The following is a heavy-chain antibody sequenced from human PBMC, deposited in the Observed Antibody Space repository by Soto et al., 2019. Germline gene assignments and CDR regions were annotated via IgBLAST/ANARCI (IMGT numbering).Heavy chain of an antibody. CDR3: ARVDGVGVVPPFMDY. Sequence: QLHLQESGPGLVKPSETLSLICAVSGDSINSGHYHWGWIRQPPGKGLEWIATIPYSGSTHYNPSLWIRVTISVDTSKSQFSLTLSSVSAADTAVYYCARVDGVGVVPPFMDYWGQGTLVTVSS. J-gene: IGHJ4*02. D-gene: IGHD3-3*01. CDR1: GDSINSGHYH. CDR2: IPYSGST. V-gene: IGHV4-39*01.